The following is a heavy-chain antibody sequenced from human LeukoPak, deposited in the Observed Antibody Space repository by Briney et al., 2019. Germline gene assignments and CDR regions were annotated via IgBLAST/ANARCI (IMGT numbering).Heavy chain of an antibody. Sequence: SESLSLTCTVSGGSISSSSYYWGWIRQPPGKGLEWIGSIYYSGSTYYNPSLKSRVTISVDRSKNQFSLKLSSVTAADTAVYYCAVLTRGTYYFDYWGQGTLVTVSS. CDR3: AVLTRGTYYFDY. CDR2: IYYSGST. D-gene: IGHD1-1*01. CDR1: GGSISSSSYY. V-gene: IGHV4-39*07. J-gene: IGHJ4*02.